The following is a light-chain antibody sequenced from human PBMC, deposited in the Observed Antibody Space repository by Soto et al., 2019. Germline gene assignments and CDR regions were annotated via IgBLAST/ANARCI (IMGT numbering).Light chain of an antibody. CDR1: QSVLYSSNNKNY. J-gene: IGKJ1*01. CDR3: QHYYSAPPA. V-gene: IGKV4-1*01. CDR2: WAS. Sequence: DIVMTQSPDSLAVSLGERATINCKSSQSVLYSSNNKNYLAWYQQKPGQPPKLLIHWASTRESGVPDRFSGGGSGTDYTLTISSLQDHDVALPYCQHYYSAPPAFGQGTKVEIK.